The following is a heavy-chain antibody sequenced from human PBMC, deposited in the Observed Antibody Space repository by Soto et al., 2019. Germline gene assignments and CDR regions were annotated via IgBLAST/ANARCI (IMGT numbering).Heavy chain of an antibody. Sequence: PGGSLRLSCAASGFTFSSYAMSWVRQAPGKGLEWVSAISGSGGSTYYADSVKGRFTISRDNSKNPLYLQMNSLRAEDAAVYYCAKNGRVVAATNYYYGMDVWGQGTTVTVSS. CDR1: GFTFSSYA. CDR2: ISGSGGST. V-gene: IGHV3-23*01. CDR3: AKNGRVVAATNYYYGMDV. D-gene: IGHD2-15*01. J-gene: IGHJ6*02.